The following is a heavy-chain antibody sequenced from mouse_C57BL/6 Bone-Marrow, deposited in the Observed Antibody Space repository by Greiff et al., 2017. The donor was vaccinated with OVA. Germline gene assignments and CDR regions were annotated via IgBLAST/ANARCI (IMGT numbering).Heavy chain of an antibody. Sequence: QVQLQQSGPELVKPGASVKISCKASGYAFSSSWMNWVKQRPGKGLEWIGRIYPGDGDTNYNGKFKGKATLTADKSSSTAYMQLSSLTSEDSAVYCCARRSYDGYLHWYFDVWGTGTTVTVSS. CDR3: ARRSYDGYLHWYFDV. J-gene: IGHJ1*03. V-gene: IGHV1-82*01. CDR2: IYPGDGDT. D-gene: IGHD2-3*01. CDR1: GYAFSSSW.